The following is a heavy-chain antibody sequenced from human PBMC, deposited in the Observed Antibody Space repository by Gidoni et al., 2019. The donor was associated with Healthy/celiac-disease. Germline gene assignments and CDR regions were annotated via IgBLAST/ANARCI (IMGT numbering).Heavy chain of an antibody. Sequence: EVQLVESGGVVVQPGGSLRLSCAASGFNFDDYTIHWVRQAPGKGLELVSLISWDGGSTYYADSVKGRFTISKDNSKNSLYLQMNSLRTEDTALYYCAKDRKWLRFGIDYYYGMDVWGQGTTVTVSS. CDR1: GFNFDDYT. D-gene: IGHD5-12*01. V-gene: IGHV3-43*01. J-gene: IGHJ6*02. CDR2: ISWDGGST. CDR3: AKDRKWLRFGIDYYYGMDV.